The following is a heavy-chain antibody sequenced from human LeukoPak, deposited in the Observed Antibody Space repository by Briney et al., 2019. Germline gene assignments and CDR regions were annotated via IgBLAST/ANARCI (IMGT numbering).Heavy chain of an antibody. CDR2: IYHSGNT. J-gene: IGHJ4*02. Sequence: SETLSLTCAVSGYSISSGYYWGWIRQPPGKGLEWIGSIYHSGNTYYNPSLKSRVTISVDTSKNQFSLKLSSVTAADTAVYYCARPGYCSSTSCLPYDFDYWGQGTLVTVSS. CDR1: GYSISSGYY. CDR3: ARPGYCSSTSCLPYDFDY. V-gene: IGHV4-38-2*01. D-gene: IGHD2-2*01.